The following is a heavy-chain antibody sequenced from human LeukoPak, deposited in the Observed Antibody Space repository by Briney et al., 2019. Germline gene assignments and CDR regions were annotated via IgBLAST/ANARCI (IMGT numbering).Heavy chain of an antibody. CDR3: ARLASSSWPLYYYYGMDV. D-gene: IGHD6-13*01. CDR1: GYTFTSYD. Sequence: GASVKVSCKASGYTFTSYDTNWVRQATGQRLEWMGWMNPNNGNTGYAQKFQGRVTMTRSTSISTAYMELSSLRSEDTAVYYCARLASSSWPLYYYYGMDVWGQGTTVTVSS. V-gene: IGHV1-8*01. CDR2: MNPNNGNT. J-gene: IGHJ6*02.